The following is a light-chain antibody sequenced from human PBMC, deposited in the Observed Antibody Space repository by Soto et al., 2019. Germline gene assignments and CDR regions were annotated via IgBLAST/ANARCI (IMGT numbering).Light chain of an antibody. CDR1: SSDGGGYNY. Sequence: QSVLTQPPSASGSPGQSITISCTGTSSDGGGYNYVSWYQQHPGKAPKLMIFEVSKRPSGVPDRFSGSKSGNTASLTVSGLQAEDEADYYCSSYAGSVLFGGGTKLTVL. CDR2: EVS. CDR3: SSYAGSVL. V-gene: IGLV2-8*01. J-gene: IGLJ2*01.